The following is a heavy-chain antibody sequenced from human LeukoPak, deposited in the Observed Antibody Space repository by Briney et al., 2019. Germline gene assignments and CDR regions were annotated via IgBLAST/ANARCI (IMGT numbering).Heavy chain of an antibody. J-gene: IGHJ4*02. V-gene: IGHV1-8*01. Sequence: ASVKVSCKASGYTFTSYDINWVRQATGQGLEWMGWMNPNSGNSDYAQKSQGRVTNTRTPSIRTAYMELSSLRSEDTAVYYCARGGIVGATTPFDYWGQGTLVTVSS. CDR1: GYTFTSYD. CDR3: ARGGIVGATTPFDY. CDR2: MNPNSGNS. D-gene: IGHD1-26*01.